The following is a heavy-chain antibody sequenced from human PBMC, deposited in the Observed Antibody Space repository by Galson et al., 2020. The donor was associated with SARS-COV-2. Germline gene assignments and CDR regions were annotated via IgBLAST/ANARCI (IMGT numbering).Heavy chain of an antibody. Sequence: TGGSLRLSCAASGFTFSSYWMSWVRQAPGKGLEWVANIKQDGSEKYYVDSVKGRFTISRDNAKNSLYLQMNSLRAEDTAVYYCARGSSSGATFYGMDVWGQGTTVTVSS. J-gene: IGHJ6*02. CDR1: GFTFSSYW. V-gene: IGHV3-7*01. CDR3: ARGSSSGATFYGMDV. CDR2: IKQDGSEK. D-gene: IGHD6-6*01.